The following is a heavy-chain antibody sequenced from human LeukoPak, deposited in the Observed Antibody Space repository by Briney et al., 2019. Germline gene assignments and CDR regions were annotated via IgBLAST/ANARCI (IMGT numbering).Heavy chain of an antibody. V-gene: IGHV3-23*01. CDR2: ISGSGDRT. CDR1: GFTFNIYA. J-gene: IGHJ3*02. Sequence: GSLRLSCAASGFTFNIYAMTWVRQAPGKGLEWVSGISGSGDRTYYVDSVKGRFTISRDNSNNTLNLQLNSLRAEDTAVYYCARARTITRDALDIWGPGTKVTVSS. CDR3: ARARTITRDALDI. D-gene: IGHD3-10*01.